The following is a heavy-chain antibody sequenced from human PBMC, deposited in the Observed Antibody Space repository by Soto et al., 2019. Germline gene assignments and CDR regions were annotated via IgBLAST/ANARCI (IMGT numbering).Heavy chain of an antibody. J-gene: IGHJ4*01. V-gene: IGHV3-23*01. CDR2: ISGSGGST. CDR1: GFTFSSYA. D-gene: IGHD1-1*01. CDR3: AKVSPGGNGRDF. Sequence: EVQLLESGGGLVQPGESLRLSCAASGFTFSSYAMSWVRQAPGKGLEWVSAISGSGGSTYYADSVKGRFTISRDNSKNTRYWQMNSRGVKATAVYSCAKVSPGGNGRDFGGQGTRVTV.